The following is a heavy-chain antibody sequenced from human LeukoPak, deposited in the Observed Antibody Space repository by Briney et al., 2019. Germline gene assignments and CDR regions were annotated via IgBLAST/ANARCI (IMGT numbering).Heavy chain of an antibody. CDR3: ARVRCSGGSCYTGFDY. CDR1: GYTFTGYY. CDR2: INPNSGGT. J-gene: IGHJ4*02. Sequence: ASVKVSCKASGYTFTGYYIHWVRQAPGQGLEWMGWINPNSGGTNYAPKFQGRVTMTRDTSISTAYMELSRLRSDDTAVYYCARVRCSGGSCYTGFDYWGQGTLVTVSS. D-gene: IGHD2-15*01. V-gene: IGHV1-2*02.